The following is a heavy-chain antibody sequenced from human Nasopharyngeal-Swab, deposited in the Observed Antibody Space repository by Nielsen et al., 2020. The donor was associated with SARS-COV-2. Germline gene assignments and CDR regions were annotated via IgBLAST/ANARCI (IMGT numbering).Heavy chain of an antibody. D-gene: IGHD3-22*01. V-gene: IGHV4-31*03. J-gene: IGHJ3*02. CDR3: ARVETSNYYDTSGGAFDI. Sequence: SETLSLTCTVSGGSISSCCYYWSWIRQHPGKGLEWIGYIYYSGSTYYNPSLKSRVTISVDTSKNQFSLKLSSVTAADTAVYYCARVETSNYYDTSGGAFDIWGQGTMVTVSS. CDR1: GGSISSCCYY. CDR2: IYYSGST.